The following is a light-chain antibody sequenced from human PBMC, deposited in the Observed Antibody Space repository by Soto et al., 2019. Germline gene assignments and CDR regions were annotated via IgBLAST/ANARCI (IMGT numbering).Light chain of an antibody. Sequence: EIVLTQSPGTLSLSPGERATLSCRASQSVASSHLSWYRQKPDQTPSLLIYDASSRATGSPDRISGSRSGTDVTLTISRREPEDFAVSYCQQYCSAPSTFGPGTKVDIK. V-gene: IGKV3-20*01. CDR2: DAS. CDR3: QQYCSAPST. J-gene: IGKJ3*01. CDR1: QSVASSH.